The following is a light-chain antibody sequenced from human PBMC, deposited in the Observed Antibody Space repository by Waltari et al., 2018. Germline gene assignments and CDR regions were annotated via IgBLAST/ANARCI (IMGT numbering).Light chain of an antibody. V-gene: IGKV4-1*01. Sequence: DIVMTQSPDSLAVSLGERATINCKSSQSVLYSSNNKNYLVWYQQKPGQSPKLLIYWASTRESGVPDRFSGSGSGTDFTLTINSLQAEDVAVYYCQQYYSPPITFGGGTKVEMK. CDR2: WAS. CDR1: QSVLYSSNNKNY. J-gene: IGKJ4*01. CDR3: QQYYSPPIT.